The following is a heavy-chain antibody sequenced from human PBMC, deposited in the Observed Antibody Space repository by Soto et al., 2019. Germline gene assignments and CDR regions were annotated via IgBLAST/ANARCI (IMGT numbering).Heavy chain of an antibody. J-gene: IGHJ5*02. CDR1: VGSISRGSYY. CDR3: ARRGVRAAATNCFDP. V-gene: IGHV4-39*01. Sequence: PAKTLSLTCSVSVGSISRGSYYWFWIRQTPGRGLEWIASVYHGGTTYSNPYLKSRVTISVDTSKNQFSLRLTSVTAADTAVYYCARRGVRAAATNCFDPWGQGILVTVSS. CDR2: VYHGGTT. D-gene: IGHD6-13*01.